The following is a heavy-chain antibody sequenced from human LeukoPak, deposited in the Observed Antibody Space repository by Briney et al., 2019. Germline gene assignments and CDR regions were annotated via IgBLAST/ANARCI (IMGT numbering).Heavy chain of an antibody. V-gene: IGHV3-23*01. D-gene: IGHD3-3*01. J-gene: IGHJ4*02. CDR3: ARTKIGFWSYFDY. CDR1: GFTFPSYA. Sequence: GGSLRLSCAASGFTFPSYAMSWVRQAPGKGLEWVSAISGSGGSTYYADSVKGRFTISRDNSKNTLYLQMNSLRAEDTAVYYCARTKIGFWSYFDYWGQGTLVTVSS. CDR2: ISGSGGST.